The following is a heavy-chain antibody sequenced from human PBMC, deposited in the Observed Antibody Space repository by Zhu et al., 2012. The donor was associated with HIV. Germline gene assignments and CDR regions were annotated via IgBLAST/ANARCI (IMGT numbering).Heavy chain of an antibody. CDR2: INYSGST. V-gene: IGHV4-34*01. Sequence: QVQLQQWGAGLLKPSETLSLICAVYGGSFSSSYWSWIRQPPGKELEWIGEINYSGSTNYNPSLKSRVTISIDTSKNQFSLDLTSVTAADSAVYYCARSRQQWLVSGMFYFDYWGQGTLVTVSS. CDR3: ARSRQQWLVSGMFYFDY. D-gene: IGHD6-19*01. CDR1: GGSFSSSY. J-gene: IGHJ4*02.